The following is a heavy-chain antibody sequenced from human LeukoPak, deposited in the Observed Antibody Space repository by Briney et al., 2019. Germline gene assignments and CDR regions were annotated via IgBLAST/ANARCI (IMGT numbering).Heavy chain of an antibody. J-gene: IGHJ4*02. CDR1: GFTFSSYA. V-gene: IGHV3-30-3*01. Sequence: GGSLRLSCAASGFTFSSYAMHWVRQAPGKGLEWVAVISYDGSNKYYADSVEGRFTISRDNSKNTLYLQMNSLRAEDTAVYYCARGGLAAAENYWGQGTLVTVSS. D-gene: IGHD6-13*01. CDR3: ARGGLAAAENY. CDR2: ISYDGSNK.